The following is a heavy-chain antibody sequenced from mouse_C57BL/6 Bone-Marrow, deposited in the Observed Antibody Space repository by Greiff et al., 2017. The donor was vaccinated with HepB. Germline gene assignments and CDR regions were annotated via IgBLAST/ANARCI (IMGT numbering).Heavy chain of an antibody. D-gene: IGHD2-4*01. V-gene: IGHV2-5*01. CDR3: AKNILYDYDDGGYAMDY. CDR2: IWRGGST. CDR1: GFSLTSYG. Sequence: QVQLQQSGPGLVQPSQSLSITCTVSGFSLTSYGVHWVRQSPGKGLEWLGVIWRGGSTDYNAAFMSRLSITKDNSKSQVFFKMNSLQADDTAIYYCAKNILYDYDDGGYAMDYWGQGTSVTVSS. J-gene: IGHJ4*01.